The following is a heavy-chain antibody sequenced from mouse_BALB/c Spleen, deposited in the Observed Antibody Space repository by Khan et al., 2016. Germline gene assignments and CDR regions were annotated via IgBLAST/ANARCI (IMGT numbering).Heavy chain of an antibody. Sequence: VQLKQSGAELVRSGASVKLSCTTSGFKIKDYYIHWVKQRPEQGLEWIGWIDPENGDAAYAPNFQGKATMTADTSSNTAYLQHSSLTSDDTSVYYCNSGRPHGLPFADWGQGTLVTVSA. CDR2: IDPENGDA. CDR3: NSGRPHGLPFAD. V-gene: IGHV14-4*02. CDR1: GFKIKDYY. J-gene: IGHJ3*01. D-gene: IGHD1-2*01.